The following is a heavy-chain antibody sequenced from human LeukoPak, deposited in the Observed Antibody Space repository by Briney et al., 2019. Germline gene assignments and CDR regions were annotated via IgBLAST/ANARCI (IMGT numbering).Heavy chain of an antibody. CDR3: AKDFGPGRSGYLYFDY. V-gene: IGHV3-23*01. J-gene: IGHJ4*02. D-gene: IGHD3-22*01. CDR2: ISGSGGST. CDR1: GFTFSSYA. Sequence: PGGSLRLSCAASGFTFSSYAMSWVRQAPGKGLEWVSAISGSGGSTYYADSVKGRFTISRDNSKNTLYLQMNSLRAEDTAVYYCAKDFGPGRSGYLYFDYWGQGTLVTVSS.